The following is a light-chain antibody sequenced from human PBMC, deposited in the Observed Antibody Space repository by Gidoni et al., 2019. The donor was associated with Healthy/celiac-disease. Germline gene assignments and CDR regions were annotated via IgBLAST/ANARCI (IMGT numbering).Light chain of an antibody. Sequence: DIQMTQSSSSLSASVGDRVTITCRASQSISSYLNWYQQKPGKAPQLLIYAASSLQSGGPSRFGGSGSGTDFTLTISRLQPEDFATYYCQQSYSPGTFGQGTKVEIK. CDR3: QQSYSPGT. CDR2: AAS. CDR1: QSISSY. J-gene: IGKJ1*01. V-gene: IGKV1-39*01.